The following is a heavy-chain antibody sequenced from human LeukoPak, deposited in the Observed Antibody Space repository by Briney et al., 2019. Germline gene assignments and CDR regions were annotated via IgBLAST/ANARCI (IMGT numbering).Heavy chain of an antibody. J-gene: IGHJ4*02. CDR3: AKNHDSTGYSVIDY. CDR1: GFTFGSYG. CDR2: IRSDGSNK. D-gene: IGHD3-22*01. V-gene: IGHV3-30*02. Sequence: PGGSLRLSCAASGFTFGSYGMHWVRQAPGKGLEWVTFIRSDGSNKYYADSVKGRFTFSRDNSKNTLYLQMNSLRAEDTAVYYCAKNHDSTGYSVIDYWGQGTLVTVSS.